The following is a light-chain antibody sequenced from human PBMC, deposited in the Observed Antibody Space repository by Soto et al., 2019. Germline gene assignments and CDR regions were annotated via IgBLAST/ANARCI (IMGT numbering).Light chain of an antibody. CDR2: DAS. J-gene: IGKJ4*01. V-gene: IGKV3-11*01. CDR1: QSIGTS. Sequence: EIVLTQSPGILSLSPGDRATLSCRASQSIGTSLAWYEQKPGQAPRLLIYDASSRASGVPDRFSGSGSGTDFTLTISSLEPEDFAVYYCQQRGGAQLTFGGGAKVDI. CDR3: QQRGGAQLT.